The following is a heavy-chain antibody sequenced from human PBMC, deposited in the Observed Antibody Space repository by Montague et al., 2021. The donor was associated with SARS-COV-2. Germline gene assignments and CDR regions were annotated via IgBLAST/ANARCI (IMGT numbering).Heavy chain of an antibody. CDR1: GGSFSDYH. V-gene: IGHV4-34*01. J-gene: IGHJ4*02. CDR2: INYGGST. CDR3: ARGAPGY. D-gene: IGHD1-1*01. Sequence: SETLSLTCAVYGGSFSDYHWTWIRQSPGGGLEWIGQINYGGSTKYNPSLRSRVTISIDTSKNQFSLKFTSVTAADTAVYYCARGAPGYWGQGTLVTVSS.